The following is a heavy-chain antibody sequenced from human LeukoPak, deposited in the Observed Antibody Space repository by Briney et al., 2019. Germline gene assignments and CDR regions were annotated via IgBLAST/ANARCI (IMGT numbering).Heavy chain of an antibody. CDR1: GFTFSSYG. CDR3: ARDSSYSSGWSDAFDI. Sequence: GGSLRLSCAASGFTFSSYGMHWVRQAPGKGLEWVAVIWYDGSNKYYADSVKGRFTISRDNSKNTLYLQMNSLRAEDTAVYYCARDSSYSSGWSDAFDIWGQGTMVTVSS. V-gene: IGHV3-33*01. CDR2: IWYDGSNK. D-gene: IGHD6-19*01. J-gene: IGHJ3*02.